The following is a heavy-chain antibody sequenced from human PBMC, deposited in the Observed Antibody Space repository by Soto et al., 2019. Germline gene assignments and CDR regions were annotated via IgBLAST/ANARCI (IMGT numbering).Heavy chain of an antibody. Sequence: QVQLVQSGAEVKKPGSSVKVSCKASGGTFSSYAISWVRQAPGQGLEWMGGIIPIFGTANYAQKFQGRVTITADESTSTAYMELSSLRSEDTAVYYYASYNRVGGDYYYYGMDVWGQGTTVTVSS. J-gene: IGHJ6*02. D-gene: IGHD3-10*01. CDR3: ASYNRVGGDYYYYGMDV. CDR1: GGTFSSYA. V-gene: IGHV1-69*01. CDR2: IIPIFGTA.